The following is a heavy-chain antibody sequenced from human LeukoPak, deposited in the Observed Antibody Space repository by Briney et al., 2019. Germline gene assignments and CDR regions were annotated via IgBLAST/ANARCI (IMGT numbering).Heavy chain of an antibody. Sequence: GGSLRLSCAASGFTFSSYAMSWVRQAPGKGLEWVSAISGSGGSTYYADSVKGRFTISRDNSKNTLYLQTNSLRAEDTAVYYCATTLEGYDILTGYYNVGFDYWGQGTLVTVSS. CDR2: ISGSGGST. J-gene: IGHJ4*02. V-gene: IGHV3-23*01. D-gene: IGHD3-9*01. CDR3: ATTLEGYDILTGYYNVGFDY. CDR1: GFTFSSYA.